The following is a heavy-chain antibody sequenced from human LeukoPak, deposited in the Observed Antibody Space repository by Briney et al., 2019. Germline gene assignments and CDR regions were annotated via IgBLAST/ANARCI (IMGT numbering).Heavy chain of an antibody. V-gene: IGHV3-30*18. Sequence: GGSLRLSCAASGFTFSTYGMHWVRQAPGKGLEWVALISYDGNNKYIADSVKGRFTISRDNSRSTLFLQINSLRLEDTGLYYCAKEEGPMKYYYYMDVWGKGTTVTVSS. CDR1: GFTFSTYG. CDR3: AKEEGPMKYYYYMDV. D-gene: IGHD3-22*01. J-gene: IGHJ6*03. CDR2: ISYDGNNK.